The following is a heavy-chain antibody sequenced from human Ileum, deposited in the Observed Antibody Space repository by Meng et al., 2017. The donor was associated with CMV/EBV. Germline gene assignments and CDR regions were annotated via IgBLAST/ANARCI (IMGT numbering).Heavy chain of an antibody. V-gene: IGHV1-24*01. D-gene: IGHD1-26*01. Sequence: ASVKVSCKVSGYTLTELSRHWGRQAPGKGLEWMGSFDPEDGEGIYAQKFQGRVTMTEDTSTDTVYMELSSLRSEDTALYYYARSGLLSGSTFVDHWGQGTLVTVSS. CDR1: GYTLTELS. CDR3: ARSGLLSGSTFVDH. J-gene: IGHJ4*02. CDR2: FDPEDGEG.